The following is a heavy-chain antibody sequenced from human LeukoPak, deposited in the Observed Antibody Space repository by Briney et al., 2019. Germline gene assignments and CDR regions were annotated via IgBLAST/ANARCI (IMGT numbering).Heavy chain of an antibody. D-gene: IGHD2-21*01. CDR3: ARSLIPLGMDV. CDR2: MSSSGTTI. V-gene: IGHV3-48*03. CDR1: GFTFSSYE. Sequence: GGSLRLSCAASGFTFSSYEVIWVRQAPGKGLEWVSYMSSSGTTIHYVDSVKGRFRNSRDNAKNTVYLEMNSLRGEDTAVYYCARSLIPLGMDVWGQGTTVTVSS. J-gene: IGHJ6*02.